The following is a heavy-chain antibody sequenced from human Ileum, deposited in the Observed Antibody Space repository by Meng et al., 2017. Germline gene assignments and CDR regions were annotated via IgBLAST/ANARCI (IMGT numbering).Heavy chain of an antibody. J-gene: IGHJ4*02. CDR2: AST. Sequence: QVPLQESGPGLVRSSSTLSLIRTVSGASVTTSHYQWGWIRQPPGKGLEWIGYASTNYNPSLKSRLTISLDTSKNQVSLKLTSVTAADTAVYYCARDHWGSLDYWGQGILVTVSS. V-gene: IGHV4-61*01. D-gene: IGHD7-27*01. CDR3: ARDHWGSLDY. CDR1: GASVTTSHYQ.